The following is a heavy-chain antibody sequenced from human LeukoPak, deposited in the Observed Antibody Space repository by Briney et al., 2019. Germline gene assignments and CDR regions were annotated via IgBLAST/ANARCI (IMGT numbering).Heavy chain of an antibody. V-gene: IGHV4-59*01. CDR2: IYYNGSP. CDR1: GASLISYY. Sequence: KASETLSLTCTVSGASLISYYWNWIRQPPGKGLEWIGYIYYNGSPNYNPSLKSRVTMSQDTSKNQFSLKPTSVTAADTAVYYCARDSRSYERSGYYHFDFWGQGSLVTVSS. CDR3: ARDSRSYERSGYYHFDF. J-gene: IGHJ4*02. D-gene: IGHD3-22*01.